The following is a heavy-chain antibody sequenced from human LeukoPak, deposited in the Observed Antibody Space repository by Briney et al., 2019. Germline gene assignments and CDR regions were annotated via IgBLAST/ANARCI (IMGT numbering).Heavy chain of an antibody. Sequence: GGSLRLSCAASGFTFSSYSMNWVRQAPRKGLEWVSSISSSSSYIYYADSVKGRFTISRDNAKNSLYLQMNSLRAEDTAVYYCARDLVVAGIAVAGLGYWGQGTLVTVSS. CDR3: ARDLVVAGIAVAGLGY. CDR1: GFTFSSYS. D-gene: IGHD6-19*01. CDR2: ISSSSSYI. J-gene: IGHJ4*02. V-gene: IGHV3-21*01.